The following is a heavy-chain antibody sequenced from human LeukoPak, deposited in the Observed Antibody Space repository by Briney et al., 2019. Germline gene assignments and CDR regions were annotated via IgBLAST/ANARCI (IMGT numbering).Heavy chain of an antibody. D-gene: IGHD3-22*01. J-gene: IGHJ4*02. Sequence: SETLSLTCTVSGGSISSYYWSWIRQPPGKGLEWIGYIYYSGSTSYNPSLKSRVTISVDTSKNQFSLKLSSVTAADTAVYYCAITKGYDSSGYYYFDYWGQGTLVTVSS. CDR2: IYYSGST. CDR3: AITKGYDSSGYYYFDY. V-gene: IGHV4-59*01. CDR1: GGSISSYY.